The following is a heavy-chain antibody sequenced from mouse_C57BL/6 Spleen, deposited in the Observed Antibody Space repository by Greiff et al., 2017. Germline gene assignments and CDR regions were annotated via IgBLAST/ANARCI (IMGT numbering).Heavy chain of an antibody. V-gene: IGHV3-6*01. D-gene: IGHD5-1*01. CDR3: ARGSNYVDY. Sequence: VQLQQSGPGLVKPSQSLSLTCSVTGYSITSGYYWNWIRQFPGNKLEWMGYISYDGSNNYNPSLKNRISITRDTSKNQFFLKLNSVTTEDTATYYCARGSNYVDYWGQGTTLTVSS. CDR1: GYSITSGYY. J-gene: IGHJ2*01. CDR2: ISYDGSN.